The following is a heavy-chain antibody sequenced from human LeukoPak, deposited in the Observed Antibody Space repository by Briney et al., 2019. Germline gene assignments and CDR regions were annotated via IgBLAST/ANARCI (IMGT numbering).Heavy chain of an antibody. D-gene: IGHD2-21*02. CDR3: AILKAYCGGDCYYD. CDR1: GGSISSSNW. V-gene: IGHV4-4*02. J-gene: IGHJ4*02. Sequence: SETLSLTCAVSGGSISSSNWWSWVRQPPGKGLEWIGEIYHSGSTNYNPSLKSRVTISVDKSKNQFSLKLRSVTAADTAVYYCAILKAYCGGDCYYDWGQGTLVTVSS. CDR2: IYHSGST.